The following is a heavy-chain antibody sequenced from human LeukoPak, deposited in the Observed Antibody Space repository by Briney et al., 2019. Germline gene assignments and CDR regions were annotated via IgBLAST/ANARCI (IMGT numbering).Heavy chain of an antibody. J-gene: IGHJ4*02. D-gene: IGHD3-10*01. CDR2: ISGSGGST. CDR1: GFTFSSYA. Sequence: GGSLRLSCAASGFTFSSYAMSWVRQAPGKGLEWVSAISGSGGSTYYADSVKGRFTISRDNSKNTLYLQMNSLRAEDTAVYYCARAGILWFGDPYYFDYWGQGTLVTVSS. V-gene: IGHV3-23*01. CDR3: ARAGILWFGDPYYFDY.